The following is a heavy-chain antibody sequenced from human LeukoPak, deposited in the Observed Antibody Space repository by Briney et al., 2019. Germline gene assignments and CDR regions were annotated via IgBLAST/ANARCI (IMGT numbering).Heavy chain of an antibody. CDR2: ISSSGSTI. J-gene: IGHJ4*02. D-gene: IGHD2-2*01. V-gene: IGHV3-11*01. CDR1: GFTFSDYY. Sequence: PGGSLRLSCAASGFTFSDYYMSWIRQAPGKGLGWVSYISSSGSTIYYADSVKGRFTISRDNAKNSLYLQMNSLRAEDTAVYYCARGDQLLKEIIDYWGQGTLVTVSS. CDR3: ARGDQLLKEIIDY.